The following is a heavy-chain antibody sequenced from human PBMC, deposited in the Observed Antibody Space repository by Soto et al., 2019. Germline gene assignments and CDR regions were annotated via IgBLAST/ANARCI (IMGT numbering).Heavy chain of an antibody. CDR2: IKSKTDGGTT. D-gene: IGHD1-1*01. V-gene: IGHV3-15*01. J-gene: IGHJ6*02. Sequence: GGSLRLSCAASGFTFNNAWISWVRQAPGKWLEWVGRIKSKTDGGTTDYAAPVKGRFTISRDDSKNTLYLQMNSLKTEDTAVYYCTPDWNYYYYYGMDVWGQGTTVIVYS. CDR3: TPDWNYYYYYGMDV. CDR1: GFTFNNAW.